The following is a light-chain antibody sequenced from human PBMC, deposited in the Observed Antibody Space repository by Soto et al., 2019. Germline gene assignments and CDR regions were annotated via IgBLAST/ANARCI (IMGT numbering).Light chain of an antibody. CDR1: QSTNY. Sequence: ITLSAGTLNNSPGEKGSLSCRASQSTNYLTWYQQKPGQAPRLLIYGSSTRAPGTPDRFSASGSGTDFTLTINTLEPEDFAVYFCQRDARLQWTFGQGGKVDI. J-gene: IGKJ1*01. CDR3: QRDARLQWT. CDR2: GSS. V-gene: IGKV3-20*01.